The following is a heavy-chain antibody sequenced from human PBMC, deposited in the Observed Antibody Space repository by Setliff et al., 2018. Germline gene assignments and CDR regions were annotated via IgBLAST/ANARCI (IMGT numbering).Heavy chain of an antibody. Sequence: ASVKVSCKASGYSFSSNAFHWVRQAPGQTLEWMGWIHAGSSNTLYSQRFQDRITISRDTSATTVHMELRSLRSDDTAVYYCARMSTSGPHYDYWGQGTLVTVSS. V-gene: IGHV1-3*01. CDR1: GYSFSSNA. D-gene: IGHD2-8*02. J-gene: IGHJ4*02. CDR3: ARMSTSGPHYDY. CDR2: IHAGSSNT.